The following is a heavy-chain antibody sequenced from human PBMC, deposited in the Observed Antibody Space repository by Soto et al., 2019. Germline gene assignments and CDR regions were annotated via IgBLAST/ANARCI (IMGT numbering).Heavy chain of an antibody. CDR1: GYTFTSHD. V-gene: IGHV1-8*01. CDR3: ARGVRGGYYYYMDV. J-gene: IGHJ6*03. D-gene: IGHD3-16*01. Sequence: ASVKVSCKASGYTFTSHDINWVRQATGQGLEWMGWMNPNSGNTGYAQKFQGRVTMTRNTSISTAYMELSSLRSEDTAVYYCARGVRGGYYYYMDVWGKGTTVTVSS. CDR2: MNPNSGNT.